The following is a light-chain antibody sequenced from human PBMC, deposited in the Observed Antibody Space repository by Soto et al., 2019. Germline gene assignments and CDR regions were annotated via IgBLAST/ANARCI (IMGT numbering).Light chain of an antibody. Sequence: QSALTQPASVSGSLGQSITISCTGTTRDIAGYNYISWYQQLPGKVPKLLIYQVTIRPSGISNRFSGSKSGNTASLTVSALQAEDEADYYCSSYTDRKNLVFGTGTKVTVL. CDR3: SSYTDRKNLV. CDR1: TRDIAGYNY. CDR2: QVT. V-gene: IGLV2-14*01. J-gene: IGLJ1*01.